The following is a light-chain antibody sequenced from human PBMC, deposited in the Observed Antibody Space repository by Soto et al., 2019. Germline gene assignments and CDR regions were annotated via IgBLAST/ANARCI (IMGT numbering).Light chain of an antibody. Sequence: DIVLTQSPSTLSLSPGDRATLTCRASQSVGTYVYWFQQKPGHPPRVLIYAASNMHTGIPVRFTGSGSGTDFTLTISSLQPEDFAVYYCQQRHNWPRTFGQGTKVDIK. CDR2: AAS. CDR1: QSVGTY. V-gene: IGKV3-11*01. J-gene: IGKJ1*01. CDR3: QQRHNWPRT.